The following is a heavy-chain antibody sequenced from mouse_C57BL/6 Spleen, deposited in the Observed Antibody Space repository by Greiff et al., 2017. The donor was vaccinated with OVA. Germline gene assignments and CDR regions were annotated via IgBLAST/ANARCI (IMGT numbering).Heavy chain of an antibody. D-gene: IGHD2-4*01. Sequence: VQLQQSGAELVKPGASVKISCKASGYAFSSYWMNWVKQRPGKGLEWIGQIYPGDGDTNYNGKFKGKATLTADKSSSTAYMQLSSLTSEDSAVYFCARSGMITTDPWYFDVWGTGTTVTVSS. V-gene: IGHV1-80*01. CDR2: IYPGDGDT. J-gene: IGHJ1*03. CDR3: ARSGMITTDPWYFDV. CDR1: GYAFSSYW.